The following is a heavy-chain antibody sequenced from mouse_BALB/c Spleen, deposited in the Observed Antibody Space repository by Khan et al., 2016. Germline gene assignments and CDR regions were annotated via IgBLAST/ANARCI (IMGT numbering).Heavy chain of an antibody. CDR3: ANLTGTREAMDY. CDR1: GYAFSSYW. D-gene: IGHD4-1*01. CDR2: IYPGDGDT. V-gene: IGHV1-80*01. J-gene: IGHJ4*01. Sequence: QVQLQQSGAELVRPGSSVKISCKAAGYAFSSYWMNWVKQRPGQGLEWIGQIYPGDGDTNYNGKFKGKATLTADKSSSTAYMQLSSLTSEDSAVXCCANLTGTREAMDYWGQGTSVTVSS.